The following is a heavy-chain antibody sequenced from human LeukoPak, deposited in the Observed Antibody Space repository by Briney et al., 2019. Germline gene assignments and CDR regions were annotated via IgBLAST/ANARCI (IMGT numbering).Heavy chain of an antibody. D-gene: IGHD3-16*01. CDR1: GLTFSSYS. J-gene: IGHJ5*02. Sequence: GGSLRLSCAASGLTFSSYSMNWVRQAPGKGLEWVSSISSSSSYIYYADSVKGRFTISRDNAKNSLYLQMNSLRAEDTAVYYCARDEAIFGGGMNWFDPWGQGTLVTVSS. CDR2: ISSSSSYI. V-gene: IGHV3-21*01. CDR3: ARDEAIFGGGMNWFDP.